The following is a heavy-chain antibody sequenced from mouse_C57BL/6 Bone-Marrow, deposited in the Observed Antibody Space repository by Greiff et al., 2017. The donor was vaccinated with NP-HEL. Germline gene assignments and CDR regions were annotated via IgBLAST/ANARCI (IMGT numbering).Heavy chain of an antibody. V-gene: IGHV5-12*01. CDR3: ARQNYYGRRYYFDY. J-gene: IGHJ2*01. Sequence: EVTVVESGGGLVQPGGSLKLSCAASGFTFSDYYMYWVRQTPAQRLEWVAYISNGGGSTYYPDPVQGRFTISRDNAKNTLYLQRVRLKAKDTAMYYCARQNYYGRRYYFDYWGQGTTLTVSS. D-gene: IGHD1-1*01. CDR1: GFTFSDYY. CDR2: ISNGGGST.